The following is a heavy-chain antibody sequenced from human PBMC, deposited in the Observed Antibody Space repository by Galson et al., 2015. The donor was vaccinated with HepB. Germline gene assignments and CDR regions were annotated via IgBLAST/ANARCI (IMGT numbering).Heavy chain of an antibody. CDR2: ISSSGSTI. Sequence: SLRLSCAASGFTFSDYYMSWIRQAPGKGLEWVSYISSSGSTIYYADSVKGRFTISRDNAKNSLYLQMNSLRAEDTAVYYCARVLYYDFWSGARFDPWGQGTLVTVSS. CDR1: GFTFSDYY. CDR3: ARVLYYDFWSGARFDP. J-gene: IGHJ5*02. D-gene: IGHD3-3*01. V-gene: IGHV3-11*01.